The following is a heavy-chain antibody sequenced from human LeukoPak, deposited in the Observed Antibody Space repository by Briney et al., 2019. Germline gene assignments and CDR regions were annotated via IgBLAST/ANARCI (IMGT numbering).Heavy chain of an antibody. V-gene: IGHV4-31*03. Sequence: SETLSLTCTVSGGSISSGGYYWSWIRLHPGKGLEWIGYIYYSGSTYYNPSPKSRVTISVDTSKNQFSLKLSSVTAADTAVYYCARDRCSSTSCYFDYWGQGTLVTVSS. CDR3: ARDRCSSTSCYFDY. CDR1: GGSISSGGYY. J-gene: IGHJ4*02. CDR2: IYYSGST. D-gene: IGHD2-2*01.